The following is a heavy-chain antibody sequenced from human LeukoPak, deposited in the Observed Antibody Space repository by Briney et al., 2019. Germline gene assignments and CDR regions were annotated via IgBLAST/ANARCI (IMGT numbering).Heavy chain of an antibody. D-gene: IGHD5-18*01. CDR2: IYYSGST. CDR1: GGSISSYY. V-gene: IGHV4-59*01. J-gene: IGHJ4*02. CDR3: AREGYSYGSDY. Sequence: PSETLSLTCTVSGGSISSYYWSWIRQPPGKGLEWIGYIYYSGSTNYNPSLKSRVTISVDTSKNQFSLKLSSVTAADTAVHYCAREGYSYGSDYWGQGTLVTVSS.